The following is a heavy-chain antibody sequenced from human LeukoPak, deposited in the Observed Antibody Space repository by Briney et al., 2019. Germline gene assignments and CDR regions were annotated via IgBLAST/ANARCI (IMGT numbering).Heavy chain of an antibody. CDR1: GGSFSDYY. J-gene: IGHJ3*02. V-gene: IGHV3-30*03. Sequence: LSLTCAVYGGSFSDYYWSWIRQAPGKGLQWVAVISYDGSNKYYADSVKGRFTISRDNSKNTLYLQMNSLRAEDTAVYYCAINMHVVVIDDAFDIWGQGAMVTVSS. D-gene: IGHD3-22*01. CDR3: AINMHVVVIDDAFDI. CDR2: ISYDGSNK.